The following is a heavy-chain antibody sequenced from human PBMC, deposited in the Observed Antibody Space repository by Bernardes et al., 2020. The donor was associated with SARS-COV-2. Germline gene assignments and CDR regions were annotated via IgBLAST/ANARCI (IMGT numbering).Heavy chain of an antibody. CDR3: ARGAYSLNKSGPRSVFDI. CDR1: GFTFTSYS. Sequence: GGSLRLSCAASGFTFTSYSMNWVRQAPGKGLEWVSSISSRSSYIYYADSVKGRFTISRDNAKNSLYLQMNSLSAEDTAVYYCARGAYSLNKSGPRSVFDIWGQATMVTVSS. CDR2: ISSRSSYI. J-gene: IGHJ3*02. D-gene: IGHD1-26*01. V-gene: IGHV3-21*06.